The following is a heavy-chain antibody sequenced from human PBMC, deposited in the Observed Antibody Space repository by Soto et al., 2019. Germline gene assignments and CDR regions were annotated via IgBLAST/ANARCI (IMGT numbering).Heavy chain of an antibody. CDR2: IYRSGTT. J-gene: IGHJ4*02. CDR1: GGSISGGAYS. CDR3: GRGKTHYCFDL. Sequence: PSETLSLTCDVSGGSISGGAYSWTWIRQPPGKGLEWIGYIYRSGTTYYNPSLKSRVSISVDRSQNQFSLNLTSVTAADTAVYYCGRGKTHYCFDLWGQGNLVTVSS. D-gene: IGHD1-26*01. V-gene: IGHV4-30-2*01.